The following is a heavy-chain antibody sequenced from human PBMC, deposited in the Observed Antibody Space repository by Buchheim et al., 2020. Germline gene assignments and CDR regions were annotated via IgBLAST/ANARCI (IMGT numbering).Heavy chain of an antibody. CDR3: ARHLGGIGVTAIDY. CDR1: GGSISSYY. D-gene: IGHD2-21*02. Sequence: QVQLQESGPGLVKPSETLSLTCTVSGGSISSYYWSWIRQPPGKGLEWIGYIYYSGSTNYNPSLKSRVTISVDTSKNQFSLKLSSVTAADTAEYYCARHLGGIGVTAIDYWGQGTL. V-gene: IGHV4-59*08. CDR2: IYYSGST. J-gene: IGHJ4*02.